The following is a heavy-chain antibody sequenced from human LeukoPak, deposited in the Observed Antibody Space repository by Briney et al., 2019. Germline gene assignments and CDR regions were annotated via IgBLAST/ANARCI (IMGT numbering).Heavy chain of an antibody. CDR2: IYYSGST. Sequence: SETLSLTCTVSGGAISSYYWSWIRQPPGKGLEWIGYIYYSGSTNYNPSLKSRVTISLDTSKNQFSLKLNSVTAADTAVYYCARGGSGTYYHYWGQGTLVTVSS. CDR3: ARGGSGTYYHY. CDR1: GGAISSYY. J-gene: IGHJ4*02. D-gene: IGHD1-26*01. V-gene: IGHV4-59*01.